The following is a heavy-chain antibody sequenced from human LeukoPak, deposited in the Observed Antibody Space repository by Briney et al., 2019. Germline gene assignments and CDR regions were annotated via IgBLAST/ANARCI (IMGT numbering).Heavy chain of an antibody. V-gene: IGHV3-23*01. Sequence: GGSLRLSCAASGFTFSSYAMSWVRQAPGKGLEWVSAISGSGGSTYYADSVKGRFTISRDNSKNTLYLQMNSLRAEDTAVYYCAKEKGMYYYGSGSHSGTFDYWGQGALVTVSS. CDR2: ISGSGGST. D-gene: IGHD3-10*01. CDR3: AKEKGMYYYGSGSHSGTFDY. CDR1: GFTFSSYA. J-gene: IGHJ4*02.